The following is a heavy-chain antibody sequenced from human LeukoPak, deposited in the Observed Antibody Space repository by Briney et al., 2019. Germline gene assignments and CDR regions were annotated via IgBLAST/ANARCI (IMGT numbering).Heavy chain of an antibody. CDR2: IYTSGST. V-gene: IGHV4-61*02. D-gene: IGHD5-18*01. CDR3: ARAWRFTYGRFDY. J-gene: IGHJ4*02. CDR1: GGSIGSVNNY. Sequence: SQTLSLTCAVSGGSIGSVNNYWTWIRQPAGKGLEWIGRIYTSGSTNYNPSLKSRVTISIDTSKNQFSLKLTSVTAADTAVYYCARAWRFTYGRFDYWGRGTLVTVSS.